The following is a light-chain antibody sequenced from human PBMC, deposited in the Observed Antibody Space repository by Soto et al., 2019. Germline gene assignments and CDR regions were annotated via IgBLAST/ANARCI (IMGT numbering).Light chain of an antibody. CDR3: QQYNDWPPK. Sequence: EIVMTQSPATLSVSPGGRAPLSCRASQGVSSNLAWYQHQPGQAPRLLIYDASTRATGIPARFGGSGSGTEFTLTISSLQSEDFAVYYCQQYNDWPPKFGPGTKVDIK. CDR2: DAS. V-gene: IGKV3-15*01. CDR1: QGVSSN. J-gene: IGKJ1*01.